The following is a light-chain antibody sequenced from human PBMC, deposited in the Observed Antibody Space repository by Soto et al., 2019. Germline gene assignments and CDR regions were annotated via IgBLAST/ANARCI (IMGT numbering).Light chain of an antibody. CDR1: QSISSY. V-gene: IGKV1-39*01. J-gene: IGKJ2*01. CDR2: AAS. CDR3: QQSYSTLPYT. Sequence: DIQMTQSPSSLSASVGDSVTITCRASQSISSYLNWYQQKPGTAPKLLIYAASSLQSGVPSRFSGGGSGTDFTLTISSLQPEDFATYYCQQSYSTLPYTFGQGTKLEIK.